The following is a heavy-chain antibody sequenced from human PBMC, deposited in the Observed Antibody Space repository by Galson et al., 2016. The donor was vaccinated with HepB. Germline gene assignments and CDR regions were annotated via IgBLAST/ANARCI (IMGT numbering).Heavy chain of an antibody. V-gene: IGHV2-5*02. D-gene: IGHD3-10*01. J-gene: IGHJ4*02. CDR1: GFSLTTSGVG. CDR2: IYWDDDK. CDR3: AALMVRGIKGGGLYFDS. Sequence: PALVKPTQTLTLTCTFSGFSLTTSGVGVGWIRQPPEKALEWLALIYWDDDKRYSPSLKSRLTITKDTSKNQVVLRMTDMDPVDTATYYCAALMVRGIKGGGLYFDSWGQGTLVTVSS.